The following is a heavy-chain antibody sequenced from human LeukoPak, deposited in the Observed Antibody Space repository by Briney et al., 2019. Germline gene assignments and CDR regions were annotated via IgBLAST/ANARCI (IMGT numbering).Heavy chain of an antibody. Sequence: PSETLSLTCAVYGGPFSGYYWSWIRQPPGKGLEWIGEINHSGSTNYSPSLRSRVTVSVHTSKNQLSLKLSSVTAADTAVYYCARQWLVSPLFDYWGQGTLVTVSS. V-gene: IGHV4-34*01. CDR3: ARQWLVSPLFDY. CDR1: GGPFSGYY. J-gene: IGHJ4*02. CDR2: INHSGST. D-gene: IGHD6-19*01.